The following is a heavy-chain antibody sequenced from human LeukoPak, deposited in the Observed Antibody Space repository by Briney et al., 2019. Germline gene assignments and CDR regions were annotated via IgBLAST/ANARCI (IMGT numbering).Heavy chain of an antibody. V-gene: IGHV4-30-4*01. CDR3: ARGKYNWFGS. Sequence: SETLSLTCTVSGDSFSSGDYYWSWIRQPPGEGLEWIGYIYYSGSTYYNPSLKSRVTISLDTSKNQVSLKVYSVTAADTAVYFCARGKYNWFGSWGQGSLVTVSS. CDR2: IYYSGST. J-gene: IGHJ5*01. CDR1: GDSFSSGDYY.